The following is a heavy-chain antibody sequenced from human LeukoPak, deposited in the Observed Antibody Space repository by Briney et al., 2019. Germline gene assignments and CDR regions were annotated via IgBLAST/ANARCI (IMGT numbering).Heavy chain of an antibody. Sequence: GGSLRLSCAASGFTFSSYAMSWVRQAPGKGLEWVSAISGSGGTTYYADSVKGRFTISRDNSKNTLYLQMNSLRAEDTAVYYCAKDLDATMVRGVIYYYYGMDVWAKGPRSPSP. CDR3: AKDLDATMVRGVIYYYYGMDV. D-gene: IGHD3-10*01. CDR2: ISGSGGTT. V-gene: IGHV3-23*01. CDR1: GFTFSSYA. J-gene: IGHJ6*02.